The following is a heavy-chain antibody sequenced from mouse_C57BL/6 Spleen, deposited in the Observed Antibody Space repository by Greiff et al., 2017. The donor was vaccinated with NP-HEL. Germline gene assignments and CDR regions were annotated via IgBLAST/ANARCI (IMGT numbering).Heavy chain of an antibody. Sequence: QVQLQQPGAELVKPGASVKLSCKASGYTFTSYWMHWVKQRPGQGLEWIGMIHPNSGSTNYNEKFKSKATLTVDKSSSTAYMQLSSLTSEDSAVYYCARGEGIYYDYDEGGDFDYWGQGTTLTVSS. CDR1: GYTFTSYW. J-gene: IGHJ2*01. CDR2: IHPNSGST. CDR3: ARGEGIYYDYDEGGDFDY. V-gene: IGHV1-64*01. D-gene: IGHD2-4*01.